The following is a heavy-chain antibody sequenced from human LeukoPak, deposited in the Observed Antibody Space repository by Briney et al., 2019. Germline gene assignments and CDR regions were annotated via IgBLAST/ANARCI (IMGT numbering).Heavy chain of an antibody. CDR1: GFTFSSYG. J-gene: IGHJ4*02. CDR3: ARDPAKFWSGHNY. D-gene: IGHD3-3*01. CDR2: ISYDGSNK. V-gene: IGHV3-30*03. Sequence: GGSLRLSCTASGFTFSSYGMHWVRQAPGKGLEWVAVISYDGSNKYYADSVKGRFTISRDNSKNTLYVQMDSLRAEDTAVYYCARDPAKFWSGHNYWGQGTLVTVSS.